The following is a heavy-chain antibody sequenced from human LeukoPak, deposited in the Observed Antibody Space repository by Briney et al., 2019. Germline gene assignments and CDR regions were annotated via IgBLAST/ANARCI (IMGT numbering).Heavy chain of an antibody. Sequence: PGGSLRLSCAASGFTFSNYGMHWVRQAPGKGLEGVAVIWYDGSNKYYADSVKGRFTFSRDNSKNTLYLQMNSLRAEDTAVYYCARENLLGGFFDYWGQGILVTVSS. J-gene: IGHJ4*02. CDR2: IWYDGSNK. V-gene: IGHV3-33*01. CDR3: ARENLLGGFFDY. D-gene: IGHD5-12*01. CDR1: GFTFSNYG.